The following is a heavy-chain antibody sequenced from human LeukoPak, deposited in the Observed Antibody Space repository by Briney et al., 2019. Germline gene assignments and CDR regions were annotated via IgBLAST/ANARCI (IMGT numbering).Heavy chain of an antibody. CDR3: AKDIAARG. CDR1: GYTFTGYY. V-gene: IGHV1-2*02. J-gene: IGHJ4*02. D-gene: IGHD6-6*01. Sequence: ASVKVSCKASGYTFTGYYMHWVRQAPGQGLEWMGWINPNSGGPNYAQQSQGRVTMTLDTSSSRAYMELSRLRSDDTAVYYCAKDIAARGWGQGALVTVSS. CDR2: INPNSGGP.